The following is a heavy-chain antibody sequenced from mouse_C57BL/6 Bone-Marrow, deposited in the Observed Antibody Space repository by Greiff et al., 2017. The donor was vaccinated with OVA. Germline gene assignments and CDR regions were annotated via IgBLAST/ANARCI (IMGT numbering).Heavy chain of an antibody. CDR3: ARGCYGY. D-gene: IGHD2-12*01. Sequence: QVQLQQSGAELARPGASVKLSCKASGYTFTSYGISWVKQRTGQGLEWIGEIYPRSGNTYYTEKFKGKATLTADKSSSTASMELRSLTSEDSAVYFCARGCYGYWGRGTAVTVSS. V-gene: IGHV1-81*01. CDR1: GYTFTSYG. J-gene: IGHJ4*01. CDR2: IYPRSGNT.